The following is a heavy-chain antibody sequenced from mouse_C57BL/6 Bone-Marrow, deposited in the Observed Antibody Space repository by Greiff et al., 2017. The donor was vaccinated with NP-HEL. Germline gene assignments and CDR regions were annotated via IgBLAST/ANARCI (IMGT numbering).Heavy chain of an antibody. Sequence: EVHLVESGGGLVKPGGSLKLSCAASGFTFSDYGMHWVRQAPEKGLEWVAYISSGSSTIYYADTVKGRFTISRDNAKNTLFLQMTSLRSEDTAMYYCANDYGGYFDVWGTGTTVTVSS. V-gene: IGHV5-17*01. D-gene: IGHD2-4*01. J-gene: IGHJ1*03. CDR2: ISSGSSTI. CDR1: GFTFSDYG. CDR3: ANDYGGYFDV.